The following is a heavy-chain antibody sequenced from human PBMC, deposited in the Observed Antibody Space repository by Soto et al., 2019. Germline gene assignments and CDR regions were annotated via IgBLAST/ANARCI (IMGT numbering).Heavy chain of an antibody. J-gene: IGHJ6*02. V-gene: IGHV3-30*18. D-gene: IGHD1-26*01. CDR2: ISYDGSNK. CDR1: GFTFSSYG. CDR3: AKVGSGSYFVYYYYGMDV. Sequence: GGALRLSCAASGFTFSSYGMHWVRQAPGKGLEWVAVISYDGSNKYYADSVKGRFTISRDNSKNTLYLQMNSLRAEDTAVYYCAKVGSGSYFVYYYYGMDVWGQGTTVTVSS.